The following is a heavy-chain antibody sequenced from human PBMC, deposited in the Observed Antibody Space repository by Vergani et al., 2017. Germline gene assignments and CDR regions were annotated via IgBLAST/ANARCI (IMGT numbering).Heavy chain of an antibody. CDR3: ARIRRQQLSPRYYYGMDV. Sequence: QVTLRESGPALVKPTQTLTLTCTFSGFSLSTSGMCVSWIRQPPGKALEWLARIDWDDDKYYSTSLKTRLTISKDTSKNQVVLTMTNMDPVDTATYYCARIRRQQLSPRYYYGMDVWGQGTTVTVSS. J-gene: IGHJ6*02. CDR1: GFSLSTSGMC. D-gene: IGHD6-13*01. V-gene: IGHV2-70*15. CDR2: IDWDDDK.